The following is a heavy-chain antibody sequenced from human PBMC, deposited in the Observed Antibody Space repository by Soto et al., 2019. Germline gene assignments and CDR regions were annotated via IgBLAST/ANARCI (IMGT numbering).Heavy chain of an antibody. D-gene: IGHD6-13*01. J-gene: IGHJ4*02. Sequence: ASVKVSCKASGYTLSDYTLHWLRQAPGQRLEWVAWIHAGNGNTKSSQKFQGRVTITSDTSASTAYMELSSLTSDDTAVYYCARGRGSSWYYFDYWGQGTLVPVSS. CDR1: GYTLSDYT. CDR2: IHAGNGNT. V-gene: IGHV1-3*01. CDR3: ARGRGSSWYYFDY.